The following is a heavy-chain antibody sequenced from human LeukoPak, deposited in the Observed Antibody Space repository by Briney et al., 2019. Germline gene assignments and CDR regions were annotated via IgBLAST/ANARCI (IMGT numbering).Heavy chain of an antibody. V-gene: IGHV1-69*06. Sequence: SVKVSCKASGGTSNSYAISWVRQAPGQGLEWMGGIIPMSDTANYPQKFRGRLTITADIPTSTVYMELSSLRSEDTAVYYCAREDDTGRYMGDDAFDIWGQGTMVTVSS. CDR2: IIPMSDTA. D-gene: IGHD1-26*01. CDR1: GGTSNSYA. J-gene: IGHJ3*02. CDR3: AREDDTGRYMGDDAFDI.